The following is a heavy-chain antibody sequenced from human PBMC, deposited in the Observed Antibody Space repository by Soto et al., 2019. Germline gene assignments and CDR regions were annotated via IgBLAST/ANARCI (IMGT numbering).Heavy chain of an antibody. CDR2: ISWNSGSI. D-gene: IGHD3-3*01. Sequence: ESGGGLVQPGRSLRLSCAASGFTFDDYAMHWVRQAPGKGLEWVSGISWNSGSIGYADSVKGRFTISRDNAKNSLYLQMNSLRAEDTALYYCAKDKYYDFWSGSGFNWFDPWGQGTLVTVSS. CDR1: GFTFDDYA. CDR3: AKDKYYDFWSGSGFNWFDP. V-gene: IGHV3-9*01. J-gene: IGHJ5*02.